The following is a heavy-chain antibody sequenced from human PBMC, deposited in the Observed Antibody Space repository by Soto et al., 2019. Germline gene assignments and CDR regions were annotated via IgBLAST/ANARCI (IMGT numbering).Heavy chain of an antibody. CDR2: ISAYNGNT. Sequence: ASVKVSCKASGYTFTSYGISWVRQAPGQGLEWMGWISAYNGNTNYAQKLQGRVTMTTDTSTSTAYMELRSLRSDDTAVYYCAREVITMVRGNWFDPWGQGTLVTAPQ. CDR3: AREVITMVRGNWFDP. J-gene: IGHJ5*02. CDR1: GYTFTSYG. D-gene: IGHD3-10*01. V-gene: IGHV1-18*01.